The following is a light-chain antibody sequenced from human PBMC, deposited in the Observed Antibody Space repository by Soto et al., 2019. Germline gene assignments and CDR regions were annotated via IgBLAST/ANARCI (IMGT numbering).Light chain of an antibody. V-gene: IGKV3-20*01. Sequence: EIVLTQSPGTLSLSPGERATLSCRASQSVGSNYLAWYQQQPGQAPRLLIYGASSRASGIPDRFSGSGSGTDVTLTISRLEPEDFAVYYCQQYGSSPPYTFGQGTKLEIK. CDR2: GAS. CDR1: QSVGSNY. CDR3: QQYGSSPPYT. J-gene: IGKJ2*01.